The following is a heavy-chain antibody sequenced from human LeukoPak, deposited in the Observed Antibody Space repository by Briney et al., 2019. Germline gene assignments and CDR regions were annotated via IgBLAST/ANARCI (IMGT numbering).Heavy chain of an antibody. CDR3: ARAAGELLYYYGMDV. CDR2: IIPIFGTA. Sequence: SVKVSCKASGGTFSSYAISWVRQAPGQGLEWMGGIIPIFGTANYAQKFQGRVTITADESTSTAYMELSSLRSEDTAVYYCARAAGELLYYYGMDVWGQGTTVTVSS. CDR1: GGTFSSYA. V-gene: IGHV1-69*01. D-gene: IGHD1-7*01. J-gene: IGHJ6*02.